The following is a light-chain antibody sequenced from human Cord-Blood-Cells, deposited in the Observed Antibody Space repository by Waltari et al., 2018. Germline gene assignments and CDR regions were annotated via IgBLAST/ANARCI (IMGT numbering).Light chain of an antibody. Sequence: DIQMTQSPSSLSGSVGDRIPITSRASPSISSYLNWYQQKQVKAPNLLIYAAASLQSGVPSRFIGSGSGTDFTLTISSLQPKDFATYYCQQSYRTPHTYGQGTKLEIK. CDR1: PSISSY. CDR2: AAA. J-gene: IGKJ2*01. V-gene: IGKV1-39*01. CDR3: QQSYRTPHT.